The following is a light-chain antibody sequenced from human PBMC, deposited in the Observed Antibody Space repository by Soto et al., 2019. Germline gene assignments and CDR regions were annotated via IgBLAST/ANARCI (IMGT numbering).Light chain of an antibody. Sequence: QSLLPHPPSVSRAPGQRVTISCTGSSSNIGAGYDVHWYQQLPGKAPKLLIYGNDNRPSGVPERFSGSKSGTSASLAITGLRADDEAHYYCQSYGSSPSANFVFGTGTKVTVL. J-gene: IGLJ1*01. CDR1: SSNIGAGYD. V-gene: IGLV1-40*01. CDR2: GND. CDR3: QSYGSSPSANFV.